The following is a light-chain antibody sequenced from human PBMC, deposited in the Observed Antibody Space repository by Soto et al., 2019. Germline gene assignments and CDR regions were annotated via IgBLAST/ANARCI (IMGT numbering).Light chain of an antibody. CDR1: QSVSSSY. CDR3: QQYGSSPRYT. V-gene: IGKV3-20*01. Sequence: EIVLTQSPGTLSLFPGERATLSCRPSQSVSSSYLAWYQQKPGQAPRLLIYGASSRATGIPDRFSGSGSGTDFTLTISRLEPEDFAVYYCQQYGSSPRYTFGQGTKLEIK. CDR2: GAS. J-gene: IGKJ2*01.